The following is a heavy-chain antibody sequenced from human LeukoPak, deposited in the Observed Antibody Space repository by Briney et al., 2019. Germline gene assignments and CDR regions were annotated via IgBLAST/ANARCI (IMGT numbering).Heavy chain of an antibody. Sequence: ASVKVSCKASGYTFTSYGISWVRQAPGQGLEWMGWISAYNGNTNYAQKLQGRVTMTTDTSTSTAYMELRSLRSDDTAVYYCARDGWELLRSYYYMDVWGKGTTVTVSS. D-gene: IGHD1-26*01. CDR1: GYTFTSYG. J-gene: IGHJ6*03. CDR2: ISAYNGNT. CDR3: ARDGWELLRSYYYMDV. V-gene: IGHV1-18*01.